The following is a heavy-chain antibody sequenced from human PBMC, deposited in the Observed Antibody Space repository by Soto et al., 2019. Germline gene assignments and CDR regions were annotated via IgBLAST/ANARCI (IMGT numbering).Heavy chain of an antibody. V-gene: IGHV3-21*01. Sequence: EVQLVESGGGLVKPGGSLRLSCAASGFTFSNSIINWVRQAPGQGLEWVSSIAGSSDFLYYADSVKGRFTISRDTATNSLYLPMNSLRAEDTAVYYWATSTWYAFDIWGQGTMVTVSS. CDR2: IAGSSDFL. J-gene: IGHJ3*02. CDR1: GFTFSNSI. D-gene: IGHD6-13*01. CDR3: ATSTWYAFDI.